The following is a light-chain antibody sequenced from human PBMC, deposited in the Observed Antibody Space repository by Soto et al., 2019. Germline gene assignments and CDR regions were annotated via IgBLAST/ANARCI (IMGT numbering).Light chain of an antibody. CDR1: QSVSSTF. Sequence: EIVLTQSPGTLSLSPGERASLSCRASQSVSSTFLAWYQQKPGQAPRLRIYATSTRATGIPDRFSGSGSGTDFTLTISRLEPEDFAVYYCQQYGSSLWTFGQGTKVEIK. J-gene: IGKJ1*01. V-gene: IGKV3-20*01. CDR3: QQYGSSLWT. CDR2: ATS.